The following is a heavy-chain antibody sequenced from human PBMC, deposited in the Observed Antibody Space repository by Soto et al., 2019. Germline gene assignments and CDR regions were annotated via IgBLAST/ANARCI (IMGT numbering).Heavy chain of an antibody. J-gene: IGHJ4*02. CDR3: ARDSCSGGSCYVDY. D-gene: IGHD2-15*01. V-gene: IGHV4-59*01. Sequence: SETLSLTCTVSGGSISSYYWSWIRQPPGKGLEWIGYIYYSGSTNYNPSLKSRVTMSMDTSQEQFSLKLSSVTAADTAVYYCARDSCSGGSCYVDYWGQGTLVTVSS. CDR2: IYYSGST. CDR1: GGSISSYY.